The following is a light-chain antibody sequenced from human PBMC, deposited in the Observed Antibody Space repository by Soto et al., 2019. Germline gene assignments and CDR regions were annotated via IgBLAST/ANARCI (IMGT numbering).Light chain of an antibody. CDR2: AAS. V-gene: IGKV1-6*01. J-gene: IGKJ1*01. CDR1: QGIGND. Sequence: AIQMTQSPSSLSASLGDRVTITCRASQGIGNDLGWYQQKPGNAPRLLIYAASTLQSGVPSRFSGSGSGTDFTLTISRLQPEDFATYFCLQDYNCPWTFGQGTKVEIK. CDR3: LQDYNCPWT.